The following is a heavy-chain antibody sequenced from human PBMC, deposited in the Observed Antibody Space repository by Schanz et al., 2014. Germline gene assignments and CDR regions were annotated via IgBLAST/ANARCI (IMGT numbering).Heavy chain of an antibody. Sequence: QVPLVQSGAEVQKPGASVKVSCKASGYSFTTYGLNWVLQAPGQGPEWMGWISAFDDKTDYAQNFQGRLIMTTDTSTTTVYMELRGLRSDDTAVYYCARETTIITGGAFDVWGQGTMVTVSS. CDR1: GYSFTTYG. CDR2: ISAFDDKT. CDR3: ARETTIITGGAFDV. V-gene: IGHV1-18*01. D-gene: IGHD3-9*01. J-gene: IGHJ3*01.